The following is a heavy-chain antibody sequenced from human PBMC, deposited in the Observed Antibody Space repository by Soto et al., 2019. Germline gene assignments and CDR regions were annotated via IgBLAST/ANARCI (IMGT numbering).Heavy chain of an antibody. D-gene: IGHD6-19*01. CDR2: INPNSGGT. J-gene: IGHJ4*02. Sequence: QVQLVQSGAEVKKPGASVKVSCKASGYTFTGYYMHWVRQAPGQGLEWMGWINPNSGGTNYAQKFQGRVTMTRDTSISTAYMELSRLRSDDTAVYYCARDRAGSGWPQPFDYWGQGTLVTVSS. CDR1: GYTFTGYY. V-gene: IGHV1-2*02. CDR3: ARDRAGSGWPQPFDY.